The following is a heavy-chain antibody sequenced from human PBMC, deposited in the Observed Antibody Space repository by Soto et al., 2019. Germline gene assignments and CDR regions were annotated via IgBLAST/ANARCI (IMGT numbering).Heavy chain of an antibody. V-gene: IGHV5-51*01. J-gene: IGHJ4*02. Sequence: PGESLKISCKGSGYTFTTYRIGWVRQMPGKGLEWMGVIYPGDSDTIYSPSFQGQVTLSADKSISTAYLQWRSLQASDTAMYYCVRRPGCSTTTCYRELDYWGQGTLVTVSS. D-gene: IGHD2-2*01. CDR1: GYTFTTYR. CDR2: IYPGDSDT. CDR3: VRRPGCSTTTCYRELDY.